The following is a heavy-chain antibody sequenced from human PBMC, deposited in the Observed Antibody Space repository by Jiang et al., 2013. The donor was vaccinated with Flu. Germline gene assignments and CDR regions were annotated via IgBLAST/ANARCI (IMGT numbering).Heavy chain of an antibody. J-gene: IGHJ6*02. CDR1: GFTFSSYG. V-gene: IGHV3-30*18. CDR2: ISYDGSNK. D-gene: IGHD6-6*01. Sequence: VESGGGLVKPGGSLRLSCAASGFTFSSYGMHWVRQAPGKGLEWVAVISYDGSNKYYADSVKGRFTISRDNSKNTLYLQMNSLRAEDTAVYYCAKDFKYSSSNNGGYYYGMDVWGQGTTVTVSS. CDR3: AKDFKYSSSNNGGYYYGMDV.